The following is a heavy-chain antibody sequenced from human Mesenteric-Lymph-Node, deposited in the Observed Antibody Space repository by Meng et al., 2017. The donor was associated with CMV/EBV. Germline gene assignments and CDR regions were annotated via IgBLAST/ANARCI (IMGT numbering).Heavy chain of an antibody. CDR3: ARRSSSNWSFDS. Sequence: GGSLRLSCAASEFTVSSNYMGWIRQAPGKGLEWVSIIYRVGTTYYADSLKGRFTIFRDNSKNTLYLQMNNLRAEDTALYYCARRSSSNWSFDSWGQGTLVTVSS. CDR1: EFTVSSNY. CDR2: IYRVGTT. D-gene: IGHD1-20*01. V-gene: IGHV3-53*01. J-gene: IGHJ4*02.